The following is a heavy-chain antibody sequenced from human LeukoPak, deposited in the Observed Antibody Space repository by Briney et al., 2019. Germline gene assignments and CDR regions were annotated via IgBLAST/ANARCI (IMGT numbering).Heavy chain of an antibody. J-gene: IGHJ4*02. D-gene: IGHD1-26*01. CDR3: ARFKGGTGFDY. CDR2: ISSSGKA. V-gene: IGHV4-39*01. CDR1: GGSTTTTDFD. Sequence: SETLSLTCAVSGGSTTTTDFDWAWIRQPPGQGFEWIATISSSGKAYYYPSLMSRVTISVDTSKNQFSLDVTSVTAADTGLFYCARFKGGTGFDYWGRGILVIVS.